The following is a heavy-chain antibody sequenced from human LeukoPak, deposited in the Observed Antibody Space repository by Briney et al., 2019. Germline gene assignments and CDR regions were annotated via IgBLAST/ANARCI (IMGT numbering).Heavy chain of an antibody. CDR1: GGSFSGYY. CDR2: INHSGST. J-gene: IGHJ5*02. V-gene: IGHV4-34*01. Sequence: SETLSLTCAVYGGSFSGYYWSWIRQPPGKGLEWIGEINHSGSTNYNPSLKSRVTISVDTSKNQFSLKLSSVTAADTAVYYCARPTNYYGSGSYYSGDWFDPWGQGTLVTVSS. D-gene: IGHD3-10*01. CDR3: ARPTNYYGSGSYYSGDWFDP.